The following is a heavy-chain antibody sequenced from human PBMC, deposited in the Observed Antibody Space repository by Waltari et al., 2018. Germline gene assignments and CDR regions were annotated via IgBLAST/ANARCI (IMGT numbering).Heavy chain of an antibody. V-gene: IGHV1-24*01. Sequence: QVQLVQSGAEVKKPGASVKVSCQVSGYPLPELSMHWVRKAPGQGLEWMGGFDPEDGETIYAQKFQGRVTMTEDTSTDTAYMELSSLRSEDTAVYYCATGSERSGSYNYYYGMDVWGQGTTVTVSS. CDR1: GYPLPELS. CDR3: ATGSERSGSYNYYYGMDV. CDR2: FDPEDGET. J-gene: IGHJ6*02. D-gene: IGHD1-26*01.